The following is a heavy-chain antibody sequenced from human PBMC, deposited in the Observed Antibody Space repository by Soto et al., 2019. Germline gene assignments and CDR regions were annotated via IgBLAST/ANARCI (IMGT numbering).Heavy chain of an antibody. CDR3: VRGGSCTNGVCSVFDY. CDR1: GGSVSSVGYY. CDR2: ITYSGNT. J-gene: IGHJ4*02. D-gene: IGHD2-8*01. Sequence: LSLTCTVSGGSVSSVGYYWSWIRQHPGKGLEWIGYITYSGNTYYNPSLESRVTMSADTSKNQFSLKLSSVTAADTAVYFCVRGGSCTNGVCSVFDYWGQGTLVTVS. V-gene: IGHV4-31*03.